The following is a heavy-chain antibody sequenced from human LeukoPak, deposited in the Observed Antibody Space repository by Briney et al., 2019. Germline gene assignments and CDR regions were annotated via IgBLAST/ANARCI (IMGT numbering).Heavy chain of an antibody. CDR1: GFIFSSYA. V-gene: IGHV3-21*01. J-gene: IGHJ4*02. CDR2: ISSSSSYI. Sequence: GGSLRLSCVASGFIFSSYAMNWVRQAPGKGLEWVSSISSSSSYIYYADSVKGRFTISRDNAKNSLYLQMNSLRAEDTAVYYCANTNLDADYYGSGSPQVDYWGQGTLVTVSS. D-gene: IGHD3-10*01. CDR3: ANTNLDADYYGSGSPQVDY.